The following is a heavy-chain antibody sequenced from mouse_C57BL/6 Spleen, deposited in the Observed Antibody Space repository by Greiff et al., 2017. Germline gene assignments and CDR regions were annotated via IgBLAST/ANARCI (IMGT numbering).Heavy chain of an antibody. V-gene: IGHV5-17*01. CDR2: ISSGSSTI. D-gene: IGHD4-1*01. CDR1: GFTFSDYG. CDR3: ARANWGYFDY. J-gene: IGHJ2*01. Sequence: EVKLMESGGGLVKPGGSLKLSCAASGFTFSDYGMHWVRQAPEKGLEWVAYISSGSSTIYYADTVKGRFTISRDNAKNTLFLQMTSLRSEDTAMYYCARANWGYFDYWGQGTTLTVSS.